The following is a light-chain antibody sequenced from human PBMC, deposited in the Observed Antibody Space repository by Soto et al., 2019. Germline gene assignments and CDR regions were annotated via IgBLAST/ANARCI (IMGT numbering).Light chain of an antibody. V-gene: IGKV4-1*01. CDR2: WAS. Sequence: DIVMTQSPDSLAVSLGERATVNCKSSQSVLYSSNNKNYLAWYQQKPGQPPKLLIYWASTRESGVTDRFSGSGSGTDFTLTISSLQAEDVAVYYCHQYYITPLTFGGGTKVDIK. CDR1: QSVLYSSNNKNY. CDR3: HQYYITPLT. J-gene: IGKJ4*01.